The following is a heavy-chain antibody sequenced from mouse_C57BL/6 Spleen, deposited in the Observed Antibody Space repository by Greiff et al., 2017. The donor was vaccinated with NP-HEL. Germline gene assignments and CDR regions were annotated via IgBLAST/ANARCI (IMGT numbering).Heavy chain of an antibody. CDR1: GYTFTSYT. V-gene: IGHV1-4*01. D-gene: IGHD4-1*01. Sequence: QVQLQQSGAELARPGASVKMSCKASGYTFTSYTMHWVKQRPGQGLEWIGYINPSSGYTKYNQKFKDKATLTADKSSSTAYMQLSSLTSEDAAVYYCARTGNWDGFDYWGQGTTLTVSS. J-gene: IGHJ2*01. CDR3: ARTGNWDGFDY. CDR2: INPSSGYT.